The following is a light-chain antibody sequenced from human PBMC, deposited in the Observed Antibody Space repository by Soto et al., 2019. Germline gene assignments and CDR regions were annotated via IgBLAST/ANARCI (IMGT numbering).Light chain of an antibody. CDR3: QQDYTRIT. CDR1: QSVSSSY. V-gene: IGKV3D-7*01. CDR2: GAS. J-gene: IGKJ3*01. Sequence: PGERVTLSCRASQSVSSSYLTWYQQKPGQAPRLLIYGASTSATSIPARFSGSGSATDFTLTISSLQPEDFAVYYWQQDYTRITSDPGTNADIK.